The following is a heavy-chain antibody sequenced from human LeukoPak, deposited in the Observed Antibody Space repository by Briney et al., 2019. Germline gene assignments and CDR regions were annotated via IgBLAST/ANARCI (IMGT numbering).Heavy chain of an antibody. V-gene: IGHV4-31*03. D-gene: IGHD3-3*01. Sequence: PSQTLSLTCTVSGGSISSGGYYWSWIRQHPGKGLEWIGYIYYSGSTYYNPSLKSRVTISVDTSKNQFSLKLSSVTAADAAVYYCARAGQERTYYDFWSGYFFGGPYYFDYWGQGTLVTVSS. CDR2: IYYSGST. CDR3: ARAGQERTYYDFWSGYFFGGPYYFDY. CDR1: GGSISSGGYY. J-gene: IGHJ4*02.